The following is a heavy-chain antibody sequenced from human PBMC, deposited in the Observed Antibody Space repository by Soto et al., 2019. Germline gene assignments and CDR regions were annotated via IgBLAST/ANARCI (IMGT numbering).Heavy chain of an antibody. D-gene: IGHD6-19*01. J-gene: IGHJ2*01. CDR3: ARDLSSYSSCWYDL. CDR2: INPGGGRT. CDR1: GYTFTNYY. Sequence: GASVKVSCKASGYTFTNYYIHWVRQAPGQGLEWMGIINPGGGRTNYAQKFQGRVTITRDTSTSTVYLELSSLGSEDTAVYYCARDLSSYSSCWYDLWGRGTLVTVSS. V-gene: IGHV1-46*01.